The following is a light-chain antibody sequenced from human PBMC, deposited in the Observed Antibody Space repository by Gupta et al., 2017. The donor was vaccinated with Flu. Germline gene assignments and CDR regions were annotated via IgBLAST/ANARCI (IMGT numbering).Light chain of an antibody. Sequence: EIVLTQSPATLSVSPGERATLSCRASQSVSSNLAWYQQKPGQAPRLLIYGASTRATGIPARFRGSGSGTEFTLTISSLQSEAFAVYYCQQYNNWPPITFGQGTRLEIK. V-gene: IGKV3-15*01. CDR1: QSVSSN. J-gene: IGKJ5*01. CDR3: QQYNNWPPIT. CDR2: GAS.